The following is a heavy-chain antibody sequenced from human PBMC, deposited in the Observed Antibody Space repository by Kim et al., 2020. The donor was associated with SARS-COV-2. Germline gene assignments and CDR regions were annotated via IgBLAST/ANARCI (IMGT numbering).Heavy chain of an antibody. V-gene: IGHV4-31*02. D-gene: IGHD3-22*01. Sequence: TSLKTRVTISVHTSKNQFSLKLSSVTAADTAVYYCARAGITMIVVNSFDIWGQGTMVTVSS. J-gene: IGHJ3*02. CDR3: ARAGITMIVVNSFDI.